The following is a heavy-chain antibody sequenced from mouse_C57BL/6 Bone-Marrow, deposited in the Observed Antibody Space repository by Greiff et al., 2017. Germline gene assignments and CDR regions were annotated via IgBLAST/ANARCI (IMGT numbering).Heavy chain of an antibody. V-gene: IGHV1-69*01. CDR2: IDPSDSYP. CDR3: AREGNWVLFDD. J-gene: IGHJ2*01. Sequence: VQLQQPGAELVMPGASVKLSCKASGYTFTSYWMHWVKQRPGQGLEWIGEIDPSDSYPNYNQKFKDKSTLTVDKSSSTAYMQLSSLTSEDSAVYYCAREGNWVLFDDWGQGTTLTVSS. CDR1: GYTFTSYW. D-gene: IGHD4-1*01.